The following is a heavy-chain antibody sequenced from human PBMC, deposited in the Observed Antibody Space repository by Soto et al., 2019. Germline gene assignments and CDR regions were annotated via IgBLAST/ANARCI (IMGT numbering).Heavy chain of an antibody. CDR3: AMGPWFDP. Sequence: PGGSLRLSCAASGFTFSSYGMHWVRQAPGKGLEWVAVIWYDGSNKYYADSVKGRFTTSRDNSKDTLYLQMNSLRAEDTAVYYCAMGPWFDPWGQGTLVTVSS. CDR1: GFTFSSYG. J-gene: IGHJ5*02. V-gene: IGHV3-33*01. CDR2: IWYDGSNK.